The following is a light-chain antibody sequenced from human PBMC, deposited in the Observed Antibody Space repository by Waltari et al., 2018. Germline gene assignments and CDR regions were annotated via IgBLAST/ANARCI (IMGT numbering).Light chain of an antibody. V-gene: IGKV1-5*03. CDR2: KAS. CDR3: QQQYT. J-gene: IGKJ2*01. CDR1: QSISSW. Sequence: DIQMTQSPSTLSASVGDRVTITCRASQSISSWLAWYQQKPGKAPKLLIYKASSLESGVPSRFSSSGSGTEFTLTISSLQPDDFATYYCQQQYTFGQGTKLEIK.